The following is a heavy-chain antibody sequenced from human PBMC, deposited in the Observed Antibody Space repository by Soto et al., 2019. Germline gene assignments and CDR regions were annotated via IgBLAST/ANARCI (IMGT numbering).Heavy chain of an antibody. CDR2: VSGSGGST. CDR3: AKGQRYYYGMDV. V-gene: IGHV3-23*01. Sequence: GGSLRLSCAASGFTFSSYAMSWDRQAPGKGLEWVSAVSGSGGSTYYADSVKGRFTISRDNSKNTLYLQMNSLRAEDTAVYYCAKGQRYYYGMDVWGQGTTVTVSS. J-gene: IGHJ6*02. CDR1: GFTFSSYA.